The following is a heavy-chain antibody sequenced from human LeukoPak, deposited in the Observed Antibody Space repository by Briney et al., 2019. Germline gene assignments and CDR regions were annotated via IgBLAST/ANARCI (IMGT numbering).Heavy chain of an antibody. CDR2: IYHSGST. D-gene: IGHD2-2*01. CDR1: GYSISSGYY. Sequence: SETLSLTCTVSGYSISSGYYWGWIRPPPGKGLEWIGTIYHSGSTYYNPSLKRRVTISVDTSKNQSSLKLTSVTAADTAVYYCARVRGYCSSTICYRYYFDYWGQGTLVTVSS. J-gene: IGHJ4*02. CDR3: ARVRGYCSSTICYRYYFDY. V-gene: IGHV4-38-2*02.